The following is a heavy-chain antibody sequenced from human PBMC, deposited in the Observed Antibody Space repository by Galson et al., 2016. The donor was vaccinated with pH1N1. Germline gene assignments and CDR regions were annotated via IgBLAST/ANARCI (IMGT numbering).Heavy chain of an antibody. D-gene: IGHD2-2*01. J-gene: IGHJ4*02. CDR2: IHTSGST. CDR3: ARDRSPARLYY. CDR1: GTSISSGSYY. Sequence: VSGTSISSGSYYWSWIRQPAGKGLEWIGHIHTSGSTNYNPSLKSRVTISVDTSKNQFSLKVSSVTAADTAVYYCARDRSPARLYYWGQGTLVTVSS. V-gene: IGHV4-61*09.